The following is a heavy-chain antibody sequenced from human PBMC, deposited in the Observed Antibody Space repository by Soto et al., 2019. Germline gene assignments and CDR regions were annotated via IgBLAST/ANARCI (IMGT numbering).Heavy chain of an antibody. J-gene: IGHJ4*02. Sequence: QVQLVQSGAEVKKPGSSVKVSCKASGGTFSTNTISWVRQAPGQGLEWMGGIMPIFGSANYAQKFQGRVTITADEDTRTVDMELSRLRSEDTAVYYCARQFDSDTSGYYYAYWGQGTLVTVSS. CDR2: IMPIFGSA. CDR3: ARQFDSDTSGYYYAY. D-gene: IGHD3-22*01. V-gene: IGHV1-69*01. CDR1: GGTFSTNT.